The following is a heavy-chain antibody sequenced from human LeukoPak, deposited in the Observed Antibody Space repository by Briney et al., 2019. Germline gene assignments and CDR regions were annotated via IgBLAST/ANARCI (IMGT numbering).Heavy chain of an antibody. Sequence: GGSLRLSCAASGFTFSSYGMHWVRQAPGKGLEWVAVISYDGSNKYYADSVKGRFTISRDNSKNTLYLQMNSLRAEDTAVYYCTREDHSNYNYWGQGTLVTVSS. CDR2: ISYDGSNK. V-gene: IGHV3-30*03. J-gene: IGHJ4*02. CDR1: GFTFSSYG. D-gene: IGHD4-11*01. CDR3: TREDHSNYNY.